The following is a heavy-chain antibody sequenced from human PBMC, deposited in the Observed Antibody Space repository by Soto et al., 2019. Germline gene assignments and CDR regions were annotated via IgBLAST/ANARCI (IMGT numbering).Heavy chain of an antibody. CDR2: IYYIFST. Sequence: SETLSLTCTVSGGAISSYYWIWIRQPPVKGLELIGYIYYIFSTNYNPSLKSRFTISLYTSKNHFSLKLISLTAADTAVYYCARLGSSSGWFDPWGQGTLVTVSS. CDR1: GGAISSYY. CDR3: ARLGSSSGWFDP. J-gene: IGHJ5*02. D-gene: IGHD6-6*01. V-gene: IGHV4-59*08.